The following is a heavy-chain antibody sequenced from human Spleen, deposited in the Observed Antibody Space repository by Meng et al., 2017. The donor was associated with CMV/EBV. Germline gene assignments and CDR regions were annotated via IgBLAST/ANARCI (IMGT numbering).Heavy chain of an antibody. J-gene: IGHJ4*02. CDR1: CGCISSSNDY. D-gene: IGHD3-3*01. CDR3: ATGTIFFFY. V-gene: IGHV4-39*07. Sequence: TCTVSCGCISSSNDYWGWIRQSPGKGMEWIGNIYYSGSTYYNPSLKSRVTISVDTSMNQFSLKLTSVTAADTAIYYCATGTIFFFYWGQGTLVTVSS. CDR2: IYYSGST.